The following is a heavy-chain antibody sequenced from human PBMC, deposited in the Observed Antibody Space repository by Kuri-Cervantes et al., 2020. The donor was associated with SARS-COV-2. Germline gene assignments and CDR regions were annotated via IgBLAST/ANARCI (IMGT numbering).Heavy chain of an antibody. CDR2: IYYGGNT. D-gene: IGHD3-22*01. Sequence: ESLKISCTVSGGSISSYYWNWIRQPPGKGLEWIGSIYYGGNTFYNPSLKSRVTISVDTSKNQFSLKLSSVTAADTAVYHCARQDSSGYYYNFDYWGQGTLVTVSS. V-gene: IGHV4-39*01. CDR3: ARQDSSGYYYNFDY. J-gene: IGHJ4*02. CDR1: GGSISSYY.